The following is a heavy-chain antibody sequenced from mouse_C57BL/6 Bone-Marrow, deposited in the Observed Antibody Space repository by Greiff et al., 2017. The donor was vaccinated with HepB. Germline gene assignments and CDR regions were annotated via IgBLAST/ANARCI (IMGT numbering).Heavy chain of an antibody. CDR1: GYTFTSYW. CDR2: IDPSDSYT. V-gene: IGHV1-69*01. J-gene: IGHJ2*01. D-gene: IGHD2-10*01. Sequence: QVQLQQPGAELVMPGASVKLSCKASGYTFTSYWMHWVKQRPGQGLEWIGEIDPSDSYTNYNQKFKGKSTLTVDKSSSTAYMQLSSLTSEDSAVYYCERKGTYYGNYVDYVDYWGQGTTLTVSS. CDR3: ERKGTYYGNYVDYVDY.